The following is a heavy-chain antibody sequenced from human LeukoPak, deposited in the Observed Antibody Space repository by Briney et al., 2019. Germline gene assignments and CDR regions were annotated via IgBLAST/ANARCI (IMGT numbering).Heavy chain of an antibody. CDR2: IYYSGST. J-gene: IGHJ5*02. CDR3: ARGLQSWFDP. V-gene: IGHV4-61*01. Sequence: SETLSLTCTVSGGSVSSGSYYWRWIRQPPGKGLEWIGYIYYSGSTNYNPSLKSRVTISVDTSKNQFSLKLSSVTAADTAVYYCARGLQSWFDPWGQGTLVTVSS. CDR1: GGSVSSGSYY.